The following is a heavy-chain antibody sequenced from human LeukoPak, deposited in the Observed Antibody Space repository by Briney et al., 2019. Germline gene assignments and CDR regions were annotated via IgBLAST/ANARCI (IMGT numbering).Heavy chain of an antibody. Sequence: GASVKVSCEASGYTFTSYDINWVRQATGQGLEWMGWMNPNSGNTGYAQKFQGRVTMTRNTSISTAYMELSSLRSEDTAVYYCARMEFTMVRGVMRWFDPWGQGTLVTVSS. J-gene: IGHJ5*02. CDR3: ARMEFTMVRGVMRWFDP. CDR1: GYTFTSYD. V-gene: IGHV1-8*01. D-gene: IGHD3-10*01. CDR2: MNPNSGNT.